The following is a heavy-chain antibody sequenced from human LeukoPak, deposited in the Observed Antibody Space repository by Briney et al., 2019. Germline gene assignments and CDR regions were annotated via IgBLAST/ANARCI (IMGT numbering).Heavy chain of an antibody. Sequence: GGSLRLSCAASGFTFSSYAMSWVRQAPGKGLEWVSAISGSGGSTYYADSVKGRFTISRDNSKNTLYLQMNSLRAEDTAVYYCAKFIEPPWLVQGYYFDYWGQGTLVTVSS. J-gene: IGHJ4*02. D-gene: IGHD6-19*01. CDR2: ISGSGGST. V-gene: IGHV3-23*01. CDR3: AKFIEPPWLVQGYYFDY. CDR1: GFTFSSYA.